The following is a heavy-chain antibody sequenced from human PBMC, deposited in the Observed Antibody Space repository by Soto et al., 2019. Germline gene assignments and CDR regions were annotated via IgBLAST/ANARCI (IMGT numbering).Heavy chain of an antibody. Sequence: SETLSLTCTVSGGSISSSSYYWGWIRQPPGKGLEWIGSIYYSGSTYYNPSLKSRVTISVDTSKNQFSLKLSSVTAADTAVYYCARQTGYCGGDCYSDYWGQGTLVTVSS. J-gene: IGHJ4*02. CDR1: GGSISSSSYY. V-gene: IGHV4-39*01. CDR3: ARQTGYCGGDCYSDY. CDR2: IYYSGST. D-gene: IGHD2-21*02.